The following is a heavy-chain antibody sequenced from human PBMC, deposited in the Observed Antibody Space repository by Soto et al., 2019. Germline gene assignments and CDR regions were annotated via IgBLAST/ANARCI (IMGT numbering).Heavy chain of an antibody. CDR1: GYTFTSYY. CDR2: INPSGGTT. J-gene: IGHJ5*02. Sequence: ASVKVSCKASGYTFTSYYMHWVRQAPGQGLEWVGIINPSGGTTSYAQKFQGRVTMTRDTSTSTVYMELSSVTAADTAVYYCARDRAGITGTTLWFDPWGQGTLVTVSS. CDR3: ARDRAGITGTTLWFDP. V-gene: IGHV1-46*01. D-gene: IGHD1-7*01.